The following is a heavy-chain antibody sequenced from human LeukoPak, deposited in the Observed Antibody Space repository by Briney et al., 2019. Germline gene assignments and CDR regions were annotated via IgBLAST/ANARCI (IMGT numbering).Heavy chain of an antibody. D-gene: IGHD2-21*02. CDR3: AKTVTAIAPWYFDY. CDR2: MYYSGST. Sequence: SETLSLTCTVSGGSISSSSYYWGGIRQPPGKGLEWIGSMYYSGSTYYNPSLKSRVTMSVDTSKNQFSLKLSSVTAADTAVYYCAKTVTAIAPWYFDYWGQGTLVTVSS. V-gene: IGHV4-39*01. CDR1: GGSISSSSYY. J-gene: IGHJ4*02.